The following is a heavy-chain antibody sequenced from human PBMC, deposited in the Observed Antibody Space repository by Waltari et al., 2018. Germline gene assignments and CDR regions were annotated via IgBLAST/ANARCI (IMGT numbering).Heavy chain of an antibody. J-gene: IGHJ4*02. Sequence: QLQLQESGPGLVKPSETLSLTCTVSGGYISSSSSYWGWIRQPPGKGLEWIGRIDYSGSHYYDPSLNSRVTQAVDTSKNQFSLELSAVTAAETAVYYGARDTGGIAAACTGFDYWGQGTLVTVSS. CDR2: IDYSGSH. CDR1: GGYISSSSSY. CDR3: ARDTGGIAAACTGFDY. D-gene: IGHD6-13*01. V-gene: IGHV4-39*07.